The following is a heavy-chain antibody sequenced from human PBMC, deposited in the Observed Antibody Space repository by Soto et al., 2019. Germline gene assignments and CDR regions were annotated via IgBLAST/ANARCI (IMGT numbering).Heavy chain of an antibody. CDR3: ARDPRTTVTDYYYYGMDV. CDR1: GYTFTSYY. J-gene: IGHJ6*02. Sequence: RASVKVSCKASGYTFTSYYMHWVRQAPGQGLEWMGIINPSGGSTSYAQKFQGRVTMTRDTSTSTVYMELSSLRSEDTAVYYCARDPRTTVTDYYYYGMDVWGQGTTVTVSS. D-gene: IGHD4-4*01. CDR2: INPSGGST. V-gene: IGHV1-46*01.